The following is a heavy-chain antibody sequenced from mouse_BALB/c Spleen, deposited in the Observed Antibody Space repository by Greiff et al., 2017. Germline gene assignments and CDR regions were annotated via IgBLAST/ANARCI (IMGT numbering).Heavy chain of an antibody. D-gene: IGHD1-1*01. CDR1: GYTFTSYW. CDR2: IYPGDGDT. J-gene: IGHJ1*01. V-gene: IGHV1-87*01. CDR3: ARGDYGTWYFDV. Sequence: QVQLQQSGAELARPGASVKLSCKASGYTFTSYWMQWVKQRPGQGLEWIGAIYPGDGDTRYTQKFKGKATLTADKSSSTAYMQLSSLASEDSAVYYCARGDYGTWYFDVWGAGTTVTVSS.